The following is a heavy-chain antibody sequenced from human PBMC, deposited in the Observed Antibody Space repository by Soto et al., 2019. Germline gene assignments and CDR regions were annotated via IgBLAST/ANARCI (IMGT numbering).Heavy chain of an antibody. Sequence: ASVKVSCKASGYTFTSYYMHWVRQAPGQGLEWMGWISAYNGNTNYAQKLQGRVTMTTDTSTSTAYMELSSLRSEDTAFYYCATVFRAFYFWGQGTLVTVSS. V-gene: IGHV1-18*04. CDR1: GYTFTSYY. CDR3: ATVFRAFYF. D-gene: IGHD3-10*01. CDR2: ISAYNGNT. J-gene: IGHJ4*02.